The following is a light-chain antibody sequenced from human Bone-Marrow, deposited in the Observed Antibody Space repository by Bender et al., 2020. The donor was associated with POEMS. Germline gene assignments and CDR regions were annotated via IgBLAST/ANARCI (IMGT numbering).Light chain of an antibody. V-gene: IGLV3-25*02. CDR2: EDT. Sequence: SYELTQPSSVSVSPGRTATITCSGDKLGDKYLSWYQQKPGQSPVLVIYEDTKRPSGIPERLSGSSSGTTVTLTISGVQAEDEADYYCQSADSSGSHVVFGGGTKVTVL. CDR3: QSADSSGSHVV. CDR1: KLGDKY. J-gene: IGLJ2*01.